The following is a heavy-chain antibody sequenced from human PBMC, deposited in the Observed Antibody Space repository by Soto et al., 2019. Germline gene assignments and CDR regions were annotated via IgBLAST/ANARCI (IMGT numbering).Heavy chain of an antibody. Sequence: GGSLRLSCAASGFTFSSYSMNWVRQAPGKGLEWVSSISSSSYIYYADSVKGRFTISRDNAKNSLYLQMNSLRAEDTAVYYCARDKNIAAAGTAYFQHWGQGTLVTVSS. V-gene: IGHV3-21*01. CDR3: ARDKNIAAAGTAYFQH. CDR1: GFTFSSYS. J-gene: IGHJ1*01. D-gene: IGHD6-13*01. CDR2: ISSSSYI.